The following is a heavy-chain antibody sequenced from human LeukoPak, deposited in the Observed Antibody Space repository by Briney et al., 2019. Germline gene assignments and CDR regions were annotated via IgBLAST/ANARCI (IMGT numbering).Heavy chain of an antibody. J-gene: IGHJ5*02. Sequence: SETLSLTCTVSGGSISSSSYYWSWIRQHPGKGLEWIGYIYYSGSTYYNPSLKSRVTISVDTSKNQFSLKLSSVTAADTAVYYCARDRSIYGSGVFDPWGQGTLVTVSS. CDR3: ARDRSIYGSGVFDP. V-gene: IGHV4-31*03. D-gene: IGHD3-3*01. CDR2: IYYSGST. CDR1: GGSISSSSYY.